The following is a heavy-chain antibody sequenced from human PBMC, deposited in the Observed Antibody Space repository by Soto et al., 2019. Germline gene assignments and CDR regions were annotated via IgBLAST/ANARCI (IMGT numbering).Heavy chain of an antibody. CDR3: AREMTIFGVAPGGGVDV. D-gene: IGHD3-3*01. J-gene: IGHJ6*02. Sequence: PAETLSLTCAVSGGSINTFDFSWSWIRHPPGRGLEWIGSIYQSGRTYYIPSLKSQVTMSLEKSKNQFSLKINSVVAAETAIYYCAREMTIFGVAPGGGVDVWGQGPPVTFSS. CDR1: GGSINTFDFS. V-gene: IGHV4-30-2*01. CDR2: IYQSGRT.